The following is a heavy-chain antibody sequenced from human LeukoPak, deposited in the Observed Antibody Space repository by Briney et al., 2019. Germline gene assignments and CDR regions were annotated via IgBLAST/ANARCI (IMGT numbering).Heavy chain of an antibody. CDR3: ATLGHPFDY. J-gene: IGHJ4*02. V-gene: IGHV3-48*03. CDR1: GFTFSDFE. CDR2: ISSDGGTE. Sequence: GGSLRLSCAASGFTFSDFEMNWVRQAPGKGLEWISYISSDGGTELYAGSVRGRFTISRDNAKNSLYLQMNSPTAEDTAVYYCATLGHPFDYWGQGRLVTVSS.